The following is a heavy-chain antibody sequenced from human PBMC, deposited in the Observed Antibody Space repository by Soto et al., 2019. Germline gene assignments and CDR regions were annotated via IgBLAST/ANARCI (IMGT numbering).Heavy chain of an antibody. V-gene: IGHV4-59*01. CDR1: GGSISSYY. D-gene: IGHD2-2*01. J-gene: IGHJ3*02. CDR3: ARGRGGWFINQLLDAFDI. CDR2: IYYSGST. Sequence: QVQLQESGPGLVKPSATLSLTSTVSGGSISSYYWSWIRQPPGKGLEWIGYIYYSGSTNYNPSLKSRVTISVDTSKNQFSLKLSSVTAADTAVYYCARGRGGWFINQLLDAFDIWGQGTMVTVSS.